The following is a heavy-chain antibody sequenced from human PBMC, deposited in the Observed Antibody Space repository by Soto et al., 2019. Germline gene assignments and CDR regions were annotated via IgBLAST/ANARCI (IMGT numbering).Heavy chain of an antibody. CDR2: INHSGST. D-gene: IGHD6-19*01. J-gene: IGHJ4*02. Sequence: SETLSLTCAVYGGSFSGYYWSWIRQPPGKGLEWIGEINHSGSTNYNPSLKSRVTISVDTSKSQFSLKLKSVTAADTAVYYCARDRSGSYFTFESWGQGVLVTVSS. CDR3: ARDRSGSYFTFES. V-gene: IGHV4-34*01. CDR1: GGSFSGYY.